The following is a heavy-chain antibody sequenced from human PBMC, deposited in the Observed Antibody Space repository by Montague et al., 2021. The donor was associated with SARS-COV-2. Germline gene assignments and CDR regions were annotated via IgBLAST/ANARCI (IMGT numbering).Heavy chain of an antibody. CDR1: GFTFSSYA. CDR2: ISYDGSNK. CDR3: ARDQQLAVDY. J-gene: IGHJ4*02. D-gene: IGHD6-13*01. V-gene: IGHV3-30-3*01. Sequence: SLSLSCAASGFTFSSYAMHWVRQAPGKGLEWVAVISYDGSNKYYADSVKSRFTISRDNSKNTLYLQMNSLRAEDTAVYYCARDQQLAVDYWGQGTLVTVSS.